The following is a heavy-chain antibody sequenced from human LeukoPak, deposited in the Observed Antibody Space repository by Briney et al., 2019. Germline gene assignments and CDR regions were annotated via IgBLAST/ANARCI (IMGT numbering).Heavy chain of an antibody. CDR3: ARDPQYFSYYGMDV. J-gene: IGHJ6*02. Sequence: GGSLRLSCAAPGFTFSSYGMRWVRQAPGKGLEWVAVIWYDGSNKYYADSVKGRFTISRDNSKNTLYLQMNSLRAEDPAVYYCARDPQYFSYYGMDVWGQGTTVTVSS. V-gene: IGHV3-33*01. CDR2: IWYDGSNK. D-gene: IGHD2/OR15-2a*01. CDR1: GFTFSSYG.